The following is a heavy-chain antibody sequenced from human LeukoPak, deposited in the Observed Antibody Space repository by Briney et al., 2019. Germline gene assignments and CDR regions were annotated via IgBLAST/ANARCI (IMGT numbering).Heavy chain of an antibody. J-gene: IGHJ4*02. Sequence: SETLSLTCTVSGGSISSYYWSWIRQPPGKGLEWIGYIYSSGSTNYNPSLKSRITISVDTSKNQFSLKLSSVTAADTAVYYCARVPTIFGVVLPDYWGQGTLVTVSS. D-gene: IGHD3-3*01. CDR3: ARVPTIFGVVLPDY. CDR2: IYSSGST. CDR1: GGSISSYY. V-gene: IGHV4-59*01.